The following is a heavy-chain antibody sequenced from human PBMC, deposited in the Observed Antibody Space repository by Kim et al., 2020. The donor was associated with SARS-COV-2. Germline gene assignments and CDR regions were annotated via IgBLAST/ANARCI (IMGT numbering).Heavy chain of an antibody. J-gene: IGHJ5*02. CDR2: IYTSGTI. V-gene: IGHV4-61*02. Sequence: SETLSLTCTVSGDSISSGSYYWSWVRQPAGKGLEWIGRIYTSGTIHYNPSLKSRVTISLDTSKNKFSLKLSSVTAADTAVYFCARGRYYYDSSGTPNWFDPGGQGTRVTVSS. CDR1: GDSISSGSYY. D-gene: IGHD3-22*01. CDR3: ARGRYYYDSSGTPNWFDP.